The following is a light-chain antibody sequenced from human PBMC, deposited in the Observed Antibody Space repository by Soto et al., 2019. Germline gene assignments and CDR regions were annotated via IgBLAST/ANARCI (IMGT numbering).Light chain of an antibody. CDR1: SSDVGVYNS. J-gene: IGLJ1*01. V-gene: IGLV2-8*01. CDR2: DVS. Sequence: QSVLTQPLSASGSPGQSVTISCTGTSSDVGVYNSVSWYQQHPAQAPKLMIYDVSKRPSGVPDRFSGSKSGNTASLTVSGLQAEDEADYYCSSYAGTHIVFGTGTKVTVL. CDR3: SSYAGTHIV.